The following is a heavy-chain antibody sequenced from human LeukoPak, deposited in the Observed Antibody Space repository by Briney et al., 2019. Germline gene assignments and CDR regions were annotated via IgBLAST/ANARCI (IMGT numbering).Heavy chain of an antibody. Sequence: ASVKVSCKASGYTFTGYYMHWVRQAPGQGLEWMGWINPNSGGTNYAQKFQGRVTMTRDTSISTAYMELSRLRSADTAVYYCARGRTIFGVVDDWFDPWGQGTLVTVSS. CDR3: ARGRTIFGVVDDWFDP. CDR2: INPNSGGT. J-gene: IGHJ5*02. V-gene: IGHV1-2*02. CDR1: GYTFTGYY. D-gene: IGHD3-3*01.